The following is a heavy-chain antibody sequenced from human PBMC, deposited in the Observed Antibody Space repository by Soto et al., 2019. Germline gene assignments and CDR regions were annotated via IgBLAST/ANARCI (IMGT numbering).Heavy chain of an antibody. V-gene: IGHV3-23*01. J-gene: IGHJ4*02. Sequence: EVQLLESGGGLVQPGGSLRLSCAASGFTFSSYAMSWVRQAPGKGLEWVSAISGSGGSTYYADSVKGRFTISRDNSKNTLYLQMNSLRAEDTAVYYCAKVERVVVAAGGYFDYWGQGTLVTVSS. CDR2: ISGSGGST. CDR3: AKVERVVVAAGGYFDY. CDR1: GFTFSSYA. D-gene: IGHD2-15*01.